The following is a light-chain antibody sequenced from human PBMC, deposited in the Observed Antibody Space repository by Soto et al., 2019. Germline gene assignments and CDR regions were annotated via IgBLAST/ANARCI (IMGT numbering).Light chain of an antibody. J-gene: IGLJ1*01. Sequence: QSVLTQPASVSGSPGQSITISCTGTASDVGGYNYVSWYQQHPGKAPKLMIHAVSNRPSGISSRFSGSKSGNTASLTISGLQSEDEADYFCCSDTSTTTYVFGTGTKVTVL. V-gene: IGLV2-14*01. CDR1: ASDVGGYNY. CDR3: CSDTSTTTYV. CDR2: AVS.